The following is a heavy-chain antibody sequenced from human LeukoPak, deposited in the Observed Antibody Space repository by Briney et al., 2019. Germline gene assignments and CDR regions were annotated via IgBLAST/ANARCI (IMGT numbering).Heavy chain of an antibody. V-gene: IGHV1-46*01. D-gene: IGHD2-2*01. J-gene: IGHJ4*02. CDR3: ARWSIVPAAGFDY. Sequence: GASVKVSCKASGYTFTSYYMHWVRQAPGQGLEWMGIINPSGGSTSYAQKFQGRVAMTRDMSTSTVYMELSSLRSEDTAVYYCARWSIVPAAGFDYWGQGTLVTVSS. CDR2: INPSGGST. CDR1: GYTFTSYY.